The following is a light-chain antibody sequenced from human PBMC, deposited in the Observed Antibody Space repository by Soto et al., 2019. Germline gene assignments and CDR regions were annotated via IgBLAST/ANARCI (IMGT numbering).Light chain of an antibody. J-gene: IGKJ5*01. V-gene: IGKV3-15*01. CDR1: QSVSSSY. CDR3: RQYNNWPPIT. Sequence: EIGLEQGPGPLFLSTGERATLSCRASQSVSSSYLAWDQQTPGQAPRLLIYGASTRATGIPARFSGSGSGTEFTPTISSLQSEDFAVYYCRQYNNWPPITFGQGTRLEIK. CDR2: GAS.